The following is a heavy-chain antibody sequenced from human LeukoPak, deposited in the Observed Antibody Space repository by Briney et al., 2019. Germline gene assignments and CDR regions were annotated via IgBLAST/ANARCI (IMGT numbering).Heavy chain of an antibody. Sequence: GGSLRLSCATSGLTFSTSAMHWVRQASGKGLEWLGRIRGKTNSYATAYAASVEGRFTISRDDSKNTAYLQMNSLKTEDTAVYYCARLEWDNYYYYGMDVWGQGTTVTVSS. V-gene: IGHV3-73*01. CDR3: ARLEWDNYYYYGMDV. D-gene: IGHD1-26*01. J-gene: IGHJ6*02. CDR1: GLTFSTSA. CDR2: IRGKTNSYAT.